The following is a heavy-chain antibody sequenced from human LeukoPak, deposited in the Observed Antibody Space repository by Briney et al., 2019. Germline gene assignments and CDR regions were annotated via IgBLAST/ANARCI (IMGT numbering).Heavy chain of an antibody. J-gene: IGHJ6*02. CDR2: ISSSSSYT. CDR3: ARDCYGSGSYYNEGDGMDA. V-gene: IGHV3-11*05. Sequence: GGSLRLSCAASGFTFSDYYMSWSRQAPGKGLEWVSYISSSSSYTNYADSVKGRFTISRDNAKNSLYLQMNSLRAEDTAVYYCARDCYGSGSYYNEGDGMDAWGQGTTVTVSS. D-gene: IGHD3-10*01. CDR1: GFTFSDYY.